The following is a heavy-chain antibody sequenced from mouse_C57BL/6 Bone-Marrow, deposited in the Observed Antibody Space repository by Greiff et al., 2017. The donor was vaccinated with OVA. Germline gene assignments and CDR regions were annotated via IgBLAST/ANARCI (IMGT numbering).Heavy chain of an antibody. CDR3: ARGGGLGWYFDV. J-gene: IGHJ1*03. D-gene: IGHD2-2*01. CDR2: ISYDGSN. Sequence: DVQLVESGPGLVKPSQSLSLTCSVTGYSITSGYYWNWIRQFPGNKLEWMGYISYDGSNNYNPSLKNRISITRDTSKNQFFLKLNSVTTEDTATYYCARGGGLGWYFDVWGTGTTVTVSS. CDR1: GYSITSGYY. V-gene: IGHV3-6*01.